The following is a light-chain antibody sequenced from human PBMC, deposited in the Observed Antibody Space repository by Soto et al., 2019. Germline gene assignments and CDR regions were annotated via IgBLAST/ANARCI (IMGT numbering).Light chain of an antibody. CDR2: DAS. V-gene: IGKV1-39*01. J-gene: IGKJ1*01. CDR1: RNIAKY. Sequence: DIQMTQSPSSLSASVGDRVTIACRASRNIAKYLNWYQQKPGKAPNLLIFDASRLQGGVPSRFSGSGSGTDFTLTISNLQPEDFATYYCQHYNSYSEAFGQGTKVDIK. CDR3: QHYNSYSEA.